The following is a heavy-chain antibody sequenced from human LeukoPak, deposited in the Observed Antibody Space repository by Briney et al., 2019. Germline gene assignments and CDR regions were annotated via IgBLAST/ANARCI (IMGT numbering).Heavy chain of an antibody. Sequence: PSETLSLTRAVYGGSFSGYYWSWIRQPPGKGLEWIGEINHSGSTNHNPSLKSRVTISLDTSKNQFSLKLSSVTAADTAVYYCARVRGYCSGGIFLLYYFDYRGQGTLVTVS. CDR3: ARVRGYCSGGIFLLYYFDY. V-gene: IGHV4-34*01. J-gene: IGHJ4*02. D-gene: IGHD2-15*01. CDR2: INHSGST. CDR1: GGSFSGYY.